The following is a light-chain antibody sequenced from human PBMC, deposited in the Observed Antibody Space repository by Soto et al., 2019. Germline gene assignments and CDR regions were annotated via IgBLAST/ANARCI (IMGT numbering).Light chain of an antibody. CDR3: QQYNSYSWT. Sequence: IQMTQSPSTLSASVGDRVTITCRASQSISSWLAWYQRKPGKAPKLLIYDASRLESGVPSRFSGSGSGTEFTLTISSLQADDFATYYCQQYNSYSWTFGQGTKVDI. CDR1: QSISSW. J-gene: IGKJ1*01. V-gene: IGKV1-5*01. CDR2: DAS.